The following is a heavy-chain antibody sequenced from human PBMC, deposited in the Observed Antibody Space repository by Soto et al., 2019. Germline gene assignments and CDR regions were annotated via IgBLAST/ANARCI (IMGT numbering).Heavy chain of an antibody. D-gene: IGHD2-15*01. CDR3: AKDPSGGKYSRHTWFDP. J-gene: IGHJ5*02. CDR1: GFTFSNYA. Sequence: EVQLLESGGGLAQPGGSLRLSCAASGFTFSNYAMSWVRQAPGKGLEWVSAISGSGDNIYYADSVKGRFTISRDNSKNTLYLQMNSLRVEDTAVYHCAKDPSGGKYSRHTWFDPWGQGTLVTVSS. CDR2: ISGSGDNI. V-gene: IGHV3-23*01.